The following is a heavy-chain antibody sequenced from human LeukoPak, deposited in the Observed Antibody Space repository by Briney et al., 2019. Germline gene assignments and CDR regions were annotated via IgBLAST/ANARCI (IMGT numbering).Heavy chain of an antibody. CDR1: GGSISSSSYY. Sequence: SETLSLTCTVSGGSISSSSYYWGWIRQPPGKGLEGIRSIYYSGSTYYNPPRKRRVAISVDTSKNQFSLKLSSVTAADTAVYYCARLELGGYWGQGTLVTVTS. CDR3: ARLELGGY. CDR2: IYYSGST. V-gene: IGHV4-39*01. J-gene: IGHJ4*02. D-gene: IGHD1-26*01.